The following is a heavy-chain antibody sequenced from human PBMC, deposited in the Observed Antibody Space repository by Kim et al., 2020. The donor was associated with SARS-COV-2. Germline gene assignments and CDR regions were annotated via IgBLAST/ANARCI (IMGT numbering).Heavy chain of an antibody. Sequence: ASVKVSCKASGYTFTSYYMHWVRQAPGQGLEWMGIINPSGGSTSYAQKFQGRVTMTRDTSTSTVYMELCSLRSEDTAVYYCARDLSRFVDLWGIVGASPLSNGMEVWGQGTTVTVSS. CDR2: INPSGGST. V-gene: IGHV1-46*01. J-gene: IGHJ6*02. CDR3: ARDLSRFVDLWGIVGASPLSNGMEV. CDR1: GYTFTSYY. D-gene: IGHD1-26*01.